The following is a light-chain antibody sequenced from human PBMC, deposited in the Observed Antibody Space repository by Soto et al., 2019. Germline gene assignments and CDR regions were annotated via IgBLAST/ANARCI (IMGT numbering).Light chain of an antibody. J-gene: IGKJ1*01. V-gene: IGKV1-9*01. Sequence: DIQLTQSPSFLSASVGDRVTITCRASQGISSYLAWYQQKPGKAPKLLIYAASTLQSGVPSRLSGSGSGTEFTLTISSLQPEDFATYYCQQLNSYPRFGQGTKVEIK. CDR3: QQLNSYPR. CDR2: AAS. CDR1: QGISSY.